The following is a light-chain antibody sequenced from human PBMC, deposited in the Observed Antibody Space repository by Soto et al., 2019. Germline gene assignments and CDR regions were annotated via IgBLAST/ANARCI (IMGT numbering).Light chain of an antibody. Sequence: DIPMTQSPSTLSASVGDRVTITCRASQSISNWLAWYQQKPGKAPKLLIYKASSLESGVPSRFSGSGSGTEFTLTISSVQPDDFATYYCQQYESYSRAFGQGTKVEIK. V-gene: IGKV1-5*03. CDR2: KAS. J-gene: IGKJ1*01. CDR1: QSISNW. CDR3: QQYESYSRA.